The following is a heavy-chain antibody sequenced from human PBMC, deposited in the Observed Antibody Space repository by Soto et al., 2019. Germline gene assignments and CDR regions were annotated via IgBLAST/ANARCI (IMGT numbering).Heavy chain of an antibody. CDR1: GFIFSNYA. V-gene: IGHV3-23*01. CDR2: FGGSGGT. CDR3: AKSQSSLYYMDV. Sequence: EVQVLESGGGLVQPGGSLRLSSVGSGFIFSNYAMAWVRQAPGKGLEWVSGFGGSGGTYYADSVKGRYTISRDNSKNTLYLQMNSLRVEDTAVYYCAKSQSSLYYMDVWGKGTAVTVSS. J-gene: IGHJ6*03.